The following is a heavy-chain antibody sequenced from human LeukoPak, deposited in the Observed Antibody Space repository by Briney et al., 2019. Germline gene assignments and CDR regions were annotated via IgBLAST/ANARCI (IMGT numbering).Heavy chain of an antibody. CDR2: FYPEDGET. CDR1: GYTLTELS. Sequence: ASVKVSCKVSGYTLTELSMHWVRQAPGKGLEWMGGFYPEDGETIYAQKFQGRVTMTEHTSTDTAYMELSSLRSEDTAVYYCGTSNWNYERYWFDPWGQGTLVTVSS. V-gene: IGHV1-24*01. CDR3: GTSNWNYERYWFDP. D-gene: IGHD1-7*01. J-gene: IGHJ5*02.